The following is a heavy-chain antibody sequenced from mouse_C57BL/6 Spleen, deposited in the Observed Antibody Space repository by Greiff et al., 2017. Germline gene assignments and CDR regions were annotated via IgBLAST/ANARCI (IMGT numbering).Heavy chain of an antibody. V-gene: IGHV3-6*01. CDR2: ISYDGSN. D-gene: IGHD1-1*01. Sequence: EVKVEESGPGLVKPSQSLSLTCSVTGYSITSGYYWNWIRQFPGNKLEWMGYISYDGSNNYNPSLNNRISITRDTTKNQFFLKLNSVTTEDTATYYCARVDGLLRYFDYWGQGTTLTVSS. CDR1: GYSITSGYY. J-gene: IGHJ2*01. CDR3: ARVDGLLRYFDY.